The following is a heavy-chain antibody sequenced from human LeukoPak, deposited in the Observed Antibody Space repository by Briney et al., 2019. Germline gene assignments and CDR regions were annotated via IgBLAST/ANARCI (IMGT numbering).Heavy chain of an antibody. Sequence: SETLSLTCTVSGGSISSYYWSWIRQPAGKGLEWIGRIYPSGSTNYNPSLKSRVTMSVDTSKKQFSLKLSSVTAADTAVYYCVRVRGAVANDAFDIWGQGTMVTVSS. J-gene: IGHJ3*02. CDR1: GGSISSYY. D-gene: IGHD6-19*01. V-gene: IGHV4-4*07. CDR2: IYPSGST. CDR3: VRVRGAVANDAFDI.